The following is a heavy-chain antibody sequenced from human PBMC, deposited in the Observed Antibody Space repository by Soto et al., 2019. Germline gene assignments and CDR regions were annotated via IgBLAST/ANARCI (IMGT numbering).Heavy chain of an antibody. V-gene: IGHV3-23*01. CDR3: AKDYSSGLIRPYYYFDY. CDR1: GFTFSSYA. D-gene: IGHD6-19*01. J-gene: IGHJ4*02. CDR2: ISGSGGST. Sequence: GGSLRLSCAASGFTFSSYAMSWVRQALGKGLEWVSAISGSGGSTYYADSVKGRLTISRDNSKNTLYLQMNSLRAEDTAVYYCAKDYSSGLIRPYYYFDYWGQGTLVTVSS.